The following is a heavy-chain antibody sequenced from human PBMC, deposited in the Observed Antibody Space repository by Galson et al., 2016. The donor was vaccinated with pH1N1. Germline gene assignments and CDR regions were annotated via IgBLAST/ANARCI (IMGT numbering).Heavy chain of an antibody. D-gene: IGHD1-26*01. CDR3: AKGLGTTLYYYFYFMDV. CDR2: IRYDGGSK. V-gene: IGHV3-30*02. CDR1: GFTFRSYG. J-gene: IGHJ6*03. Sequence: LRLSCAASGFTFRSYGMHWVRQAPGKGLEWVAFIRYDGGSKYYADSVKGRFTISRDNARDTLFLQMTSLRPDDRAAYYCAKGLGTTLYYYFYFMDVWGKGTTVTVSS.